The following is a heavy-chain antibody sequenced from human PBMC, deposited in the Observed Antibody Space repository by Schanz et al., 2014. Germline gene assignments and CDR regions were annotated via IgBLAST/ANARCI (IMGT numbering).Heavy chain of an antibody. D-gene: IGHD6-25*01. CDR1: GFTVNTNY. J-gene: IGHJ4*02. CDR2: MYINSGST. Sequence: VQLVESGGGLIQPGGSLRLSCAVSGFTVNTNYMSWVRQAPGKGLEWISSMYINSGSTQYADSVKGRFIISRDSSKNTLFLQMNSLRAEDTAIYYCARDGRKYSSGTLDYFDNWGQGTLVTVSS. V-gene: IGHV3-66*03. CDR3: ARDGRKYSSGTLDYFDN.